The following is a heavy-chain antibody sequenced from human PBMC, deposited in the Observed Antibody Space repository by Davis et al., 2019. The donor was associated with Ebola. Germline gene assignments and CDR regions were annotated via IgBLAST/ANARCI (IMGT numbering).Heavy chain of an antibody. CDR2: RYHGTDA. CDR3: VNDGGHGGDSDY. J-gene: IGHJ4*02. CDR1: GYSIGSGYH. Sequence: PSETLSLTCAVSGYSIGSGYHWGWVRQPPGRGLEWIGNRYHGTDASYNPALRSRVTISLDTSKNQFSLKLKYVTAADTAVYYCVNDGGHGGDSDYWGQGTLVTVSS. V-gene: IGHV4-38-2*01. D-gene: IGHD4-23*01.